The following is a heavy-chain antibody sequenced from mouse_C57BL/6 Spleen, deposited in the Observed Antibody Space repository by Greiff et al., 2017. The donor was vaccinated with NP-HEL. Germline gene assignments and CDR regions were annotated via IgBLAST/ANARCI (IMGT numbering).Heavy chain of an antibody. D-gene: IGHD1-3*01. CDR2: ISSGSSTI. J-gene: IGHJ4*01. V-gene: IGHV5-17*01. CDR1: GFTFSDYG. CDR3: ARQLDYAMDY. Sequence: EVQVVESGGGLVKPGGSLKLSCAASGFTFSDYGMHWVRQAPEKGLEWVAYISSGSSTIYYADTVKGRFTISRDYAKNTLFRQMTSLRSEDTAVFYCARQLDYAMDYWGQGTSVTVSS.